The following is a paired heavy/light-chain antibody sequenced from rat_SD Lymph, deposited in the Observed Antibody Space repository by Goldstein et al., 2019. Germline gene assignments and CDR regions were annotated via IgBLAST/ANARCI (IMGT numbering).Light chain of an antibody. J-gene: IGKJ5*01. CDR2: WAS. Sequence: DIVMTQTPSSQAVSAGEKVTMSCKSSQSLLYSENKKNYLAWYQQKPGQSPKLLISWASTRESGVPDRFIGSGSGTDFTLTISSVQAEDLAVYYCEQYYDTPLTFGSGTKLEIK. CDR3: EQYYDTPLT. V-gene: IGKV8S4*01. CDR1: QSLLYSENKKNY.
Heavy chain of an antibody. J-gene: IGHJ2*01. CDR1: GFTFSNYG. CDR3: ARWGYYGYNPDY. D-gene: IGHD1-9*01. CDR2: ISSSSSYI. V-gene: IGHV5-34*01. Sequence: EVQLVESGGGLVQPGRSLKLSCLASGFTFSNYGMNWIRQAPGKGLEWVASISSSSSYIYYADTVKGRFTISRDNAKNTLYLQMTSLRSEDTALYYCARWGYYGYNPDYWGQGVMVTVSS.